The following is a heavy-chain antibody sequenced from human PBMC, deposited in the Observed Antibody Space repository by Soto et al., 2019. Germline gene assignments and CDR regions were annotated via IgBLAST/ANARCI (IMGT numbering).Heavy chain of an antibody. Sequence: EVQLVESGGGLVKPGGSLRLSCAASGFTFSSYSMNWVRQAPGKGLEWVSSISSSSSYIYYADSVKGRFTISRDNAKNSLYLQMNSLRAEDTAVYYCARSITMIVVPDYWGQGTLVTVSS. J-gene: IGHJ4*02. CDR1: GFTFSSYS. V-gene: IGHV3-21*01. CDR3: ARSITMIVVPDY. D-gene: IGHD3-22*01. CDR2: ISSSSSYI.